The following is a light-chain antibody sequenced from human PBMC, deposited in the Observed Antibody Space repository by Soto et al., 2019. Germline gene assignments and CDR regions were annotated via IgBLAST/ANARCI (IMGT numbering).Light chain of an antibody. J-gene: IGLJ2*01. CDR1: SSDVGGYNY. Sequence: QSVLTQPASVSGSPGQSITISCTGTSSDVGGYNYVSWYQQHPGKAPKLMIYKVSNRPSGVSNRFSGSKSGNTASLTISGLQAEDEADYYCSSYTSSSTLFGGGTKLTVL. CDR2: KVS. CDR3: SSYTSSSTL. V-gene: IGLV2-14*01.